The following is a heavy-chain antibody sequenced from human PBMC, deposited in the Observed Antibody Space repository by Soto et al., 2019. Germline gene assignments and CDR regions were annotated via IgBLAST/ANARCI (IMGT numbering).Heavy chain of an antibody. CDR2: IYHSGST. CDR1: GGSISSYY. CDR3: ARILRYFDWSPLYYYYYMDV. Sequence: SETLSLTCTVSGGSISSYYWSWIRQPPGKGLEWIGYIYHSGSTNYNPSLKSRVTISVDKPKNQFSLKLSSVTAADTAVYYCARILRYFDWSPLYYYYYMDVWGKGTTVTVSS. V-gene: IGHV4-59*12. J-gene: IGHJ6*03. D-gene: IGHD3-9*01.